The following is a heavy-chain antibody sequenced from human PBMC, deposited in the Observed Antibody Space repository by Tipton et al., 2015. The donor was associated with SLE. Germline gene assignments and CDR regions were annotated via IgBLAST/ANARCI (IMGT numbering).Heavy chain of an antibody. CDR1: GFTFSSYA. Sequence: SLRLSCAASGFTFSSYAMCWVRQAPGKGLEWVSCISSSSNSIYYADSVKGRFTISRDNAKNTLYVQMNSLRGEDTAVYYCARASNSGWYAFDIWGQGTMVTVSS. J-gene: IGHJ3*02. CDR3: ARASNSGWYAFDI. D-gene: IGHD6-19*01. V-gene: IGHV3-21*01. CDR2: ISSSSNSI.